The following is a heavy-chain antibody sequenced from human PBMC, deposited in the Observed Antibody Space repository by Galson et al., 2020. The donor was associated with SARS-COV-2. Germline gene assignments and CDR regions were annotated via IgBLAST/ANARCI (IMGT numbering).Heavy chain of an antibody. Sequence: TGGSLRLSCAASGFTFSSYAMSWVRQTPGKGLEWVSTISGSGGNTYYADSVKGRFTISRDNSKNRLFLQMNTLKAEDTAVYYCAKGEPQDYYAMDVWGQGTTVTVSS. V-gene: IGHV3-23*01. D-gene: IGHD1-1*01. J-gene: IGHJ6*02. CDR2: ISGSGGNT. CDR3: AKGEPQDYYAMDV. CDR1: GFTFSSYA.